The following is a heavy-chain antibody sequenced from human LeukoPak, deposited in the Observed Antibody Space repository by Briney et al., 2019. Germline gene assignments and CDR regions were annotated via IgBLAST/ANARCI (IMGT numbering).Heavy chain of an antibody. CDR2: IYTSGST. J-gene: IGHJ4*02. CDR1: GGSISSGSYY. Sequence: PSQTLSLTCTVSGGSISSGSYYWSWIRQPAGKGLEWIGRIYTSGSTNYNPSLKSRVTISVDTSKNQFSLKLSSVTAADTAVYYCARFGGPGLRYFDYWGQGTLVTVSS. CDR3: ARFGGPGLRYFDY. D-gene: IGHD3-9*01. V-gene: IGHV4-61*02.